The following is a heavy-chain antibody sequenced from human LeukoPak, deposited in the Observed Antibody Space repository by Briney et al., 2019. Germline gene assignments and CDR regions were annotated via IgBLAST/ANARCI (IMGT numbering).Heavy chain of an antibody. V-gene: IGHV3-66*04. CDR1: GFTVSSNY. Sequence: GGSLRLSCAASGFTVSSNYMSWVRQAPGKGLEWVSVIYSGGSTYYADSVKGRFTISRDNSKNTLYLQMNSLRAEDTAVYYCARLKNYISGRGYFDYWGQGTLVTVSS. CDR2: IYSGGST. D-gene: IGHD3-10*01. CDR3: ARLKNYISGRGYFDY. J-gene: IGHJ4*02.